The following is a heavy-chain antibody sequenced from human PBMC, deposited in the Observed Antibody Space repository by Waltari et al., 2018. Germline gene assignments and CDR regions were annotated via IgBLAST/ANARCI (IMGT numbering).Heavy chain of an antibody. CDR1: GGSISSSNW. CDR2: IYHSGST. Sequence: QVQLQESGPGLVKPSGTLSLTCAVSGGSISSSNWWSWVRQPPGKGLEWIGEIYHSGSTNYNPSLKSRVTISVDKSKNQFSLKLSSVTAADTAVYYCARGYYDILTGYYRGDFRFDYWGQGTLVTVSS. CDR3: ARGYYDILTGYYRGDFRFDY. J-gene: IGHJ4*02. D-gene: IGHD3-9*01. V-gene: IGHV4-4*02.